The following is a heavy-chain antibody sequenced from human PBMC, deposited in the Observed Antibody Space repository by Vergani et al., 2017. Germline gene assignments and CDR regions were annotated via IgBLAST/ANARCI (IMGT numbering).Heavy chain of an antibody. Sequence: QVQLQESGPGLVKPSETLSLTCAVSGYSISSGYYWGWIRQPPGKGLEWIGSIYHSGSTYYNPSLKSRVTISVDTSKNHFSLKLSSVTAADTAGYYCARRSSSWQRGWVEPWGQGTLVTVSS. CDR1: GYSISSGYY. J-gene: IGHJ5*02. CDR2: IYHSGST. V-gene: IGHV4-38-2*01. D-gene: IGHD6-13*01. CDR3: ARRSSSWQRGWVEP.